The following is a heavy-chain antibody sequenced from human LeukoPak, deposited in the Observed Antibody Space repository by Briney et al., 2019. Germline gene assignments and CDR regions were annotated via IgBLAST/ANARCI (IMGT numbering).Heavy chain of an antibody. Sequence: GASVKVSCKASGYTFNSYNIDWVRQAPGQGLEWMGWINAYNGNTKYADNFQGRVTMTTDTSTSTGYMELRSLRSDDTALYYCARSLYCSDGSCRGDVWGQGTTVTVSS. CDR1: GYTFNSYN. D-gene: IGHD2-15*01. CDR3: ARSLYCSDGSCRGDV. CDR2: INAYNGNT. J-gene: IGHJ6*02. V-gene: IGHV1-18*01.